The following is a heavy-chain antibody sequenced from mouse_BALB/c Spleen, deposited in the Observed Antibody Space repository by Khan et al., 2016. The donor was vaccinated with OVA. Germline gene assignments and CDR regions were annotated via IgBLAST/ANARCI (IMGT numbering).Heavy chain of an antibody. CDR2: ISYSGST. CDR3: ARGNYYGYAMDY. D-gene: IGHD1-1*01. Sequence: EVQLQESGPGLVKPSQSLSLTCTATGYSITSNYARNWIRQFPGNKLEWMGYISYSGSTNYNPSLKSRISITRDTSKNQFFLQLNSVTTEDTATYYCARGNYYGYAMDYWGQGTSITVSS. J-gene: IGHJ4*01. V-gene: IGHV3-2*02. CDR1: GYSITSNYA.